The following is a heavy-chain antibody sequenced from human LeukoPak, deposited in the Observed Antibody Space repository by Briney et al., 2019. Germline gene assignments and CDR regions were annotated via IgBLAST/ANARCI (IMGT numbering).Heavy chain of an antibody. CDR3: ARERDFVLFFLDV. Sequence: GASVKVSCKASGYTFTSYCMRWVRQAPGQGLEWMGWITTNTGNPTYAQGFTGRFVFALDTSVSTAYQQISSLKGEDNAVYYCARERDFVLFFLDVWGKVTTVTV. CDR2: ITTNTGNP. J-gene: IGHJ6*03. CDR1: GYTFTSYC. D-gene: IGHD3-9*01. V-gene: IGHV7-4-1*02.